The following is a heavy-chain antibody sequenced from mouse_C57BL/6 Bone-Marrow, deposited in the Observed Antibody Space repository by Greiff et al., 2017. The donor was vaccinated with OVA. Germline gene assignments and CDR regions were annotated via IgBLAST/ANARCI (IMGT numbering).Heavy chain of an antibody. V-gene: IGHV1-39*01. CDR3: AALTGTWDYYAMDY. CDR2: INPKYGTN. J-gene: IGHJ4*01. D-gene: IGHD4-1*01. Sequence: EVHLVESGPELVKPGASVKISCKASGYSFTDYNMNWVKQSNGKSLEWIGVINPKYGTNSYNQQFKGKATLTVDQSSSTAYMQLNSLTSEDSAVYYCAALTGTWDYYAMDYWGQGTSVTVYS. CDR1: GYSFTDYN.